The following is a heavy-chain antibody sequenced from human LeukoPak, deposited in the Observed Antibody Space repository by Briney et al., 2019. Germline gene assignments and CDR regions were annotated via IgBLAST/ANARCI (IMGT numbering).Heavy chain of an antibody. J-gene: IGHJ4*02. CDR2: IYPGDSDT. D-gene: IGHD6-6*01. Sequence: GESLKISCKGSGYSFTSYWIGWVRQMPGKGLEWMGIIYPGDSDTRYSLSFQGQVTISADKSISTAYLQWSSLKASDTAMYYCARQGPKIAARPLGYFDYWGQGTLVTVSS. CDR3: ARQGPKIAARPLGYFDY. V-gene: IGHV5-51*01. CDR1: GYSFTSYW.